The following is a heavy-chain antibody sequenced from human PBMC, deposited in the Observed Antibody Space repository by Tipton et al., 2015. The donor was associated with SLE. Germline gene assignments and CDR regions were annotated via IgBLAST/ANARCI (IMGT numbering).Heavy chain of an antibody. D-gene: IGHD2-21*01. CDR1: GFNVRVNY. CDR3: VRDWHTYCGGDCYYN. J-gene: IGHJ4*02. CDR2: IKQDGSEK. V-gene: IGHV3-7*01. Sequence: SLRLSCTASGFNVRVNYMHWLRQAPGKGLEWVATIKQDGSEKYYVDSVKGRFTISRDNAKNSLFLQMSSLRAEDAAVYYCVRDWHTYCGGDCYYNWGQGTLVSVSS.